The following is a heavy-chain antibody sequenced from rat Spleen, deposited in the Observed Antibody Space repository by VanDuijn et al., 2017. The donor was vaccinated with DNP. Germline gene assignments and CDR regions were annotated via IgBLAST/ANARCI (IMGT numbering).Heavy chain of an antibody. CDR3: ARHVLPLRVWDY. D-gene: IGHD1-4*01. CDR1: EFTFNNYW. V-gene: IGHV5-31*01. J-gene: IGHJ2*01. Sequence: EVQLVESGGDLVRPGRSLKLSCVASEFTFNNYWMTWFRQVPGKGLEWVASISSASGSTYYPDSAKGRFTISRDNAQNTLHLQMNSLRSEDMATFYCARHVLPLRVWDYWGQGVMVTVSS. CDR2: ISSASGST.